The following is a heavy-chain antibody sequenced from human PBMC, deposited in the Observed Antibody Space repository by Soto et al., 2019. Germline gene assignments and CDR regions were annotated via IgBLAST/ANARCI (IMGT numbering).Heavy chain of an antibody. CDR1: GYTFTSYG. D-gene: IGHD6-19*01. CDR2: ISAYNGNT. J-gene: IGHJ5*02. CDR3: ARFQNRQWLNTRWFDP. V-gene: IGHV1-18*01. Sequence: GASVKVSCKASGYTFTSYGISWVRQAPGQGLEWMGWISAYNGNTNYAQKLQGRVTMTTDTSTSTAYMELRSLRSDDTAVYYCARFQNRQWLNTRWFDPWGQGTLVTVSS.